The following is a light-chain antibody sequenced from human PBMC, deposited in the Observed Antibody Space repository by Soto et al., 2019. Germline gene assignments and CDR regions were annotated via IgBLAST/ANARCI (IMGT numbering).Light chain of an antibody. J-gene: IGKJ4*01. CDR3: QQYNSWPLT. CDR2: DIF. Sequence: TQSPGTLSLSPGGRSTLSCRASQIVISNYLAWYQQKPGKAPKLVIYDIFTRATGVPTRISGSGSGTEFTLPISSLQSEDFAVYYCQQYNSWPLTFGGGTKVDIK. V-gene: IGKV3D-15*01. CDR1: QIVISN.